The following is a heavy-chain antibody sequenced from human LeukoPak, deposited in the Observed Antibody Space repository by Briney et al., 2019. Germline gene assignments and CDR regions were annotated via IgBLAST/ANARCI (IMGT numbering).Heavy chain of an antibody. V-gene: IGHV4-30-2*01. Sequence: PSETLSLTCTVSGGSISSGGYYWSWIRQPPGKGLEWIGYIYHSGSTYYNPSLKSRVTISVDRSKNQFSLKLSSVTAADTAVYYCARGLIRGVIIDDAFDIWGQGTMVTISS. CDR2: IYHSGST. J-gene: IGHJ3*02. D-gene: IGHD3-10*01. CDR1: GGSISSGGYY. CDR3: ARGLIRGVIIDDAFDI.